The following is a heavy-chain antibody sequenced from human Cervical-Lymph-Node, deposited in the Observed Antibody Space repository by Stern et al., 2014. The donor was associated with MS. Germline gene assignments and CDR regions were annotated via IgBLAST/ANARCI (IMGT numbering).Heavy chain of an antibody. D-gene: IGHD6-13*01. CDR2: IFPVFGTP. Sequence: QVQLVQSGAEVTQPGSSVKVSCKASGGTFSKFPSSWVRQAPGKGLEWMGGIFPVFGTPTYAQEFRGRVTITADVSTSTVYMELSSLRSDDTAVYYCALSSETSDRWYSLGYDLWGQGTLVTVSS. V-gene: IGHV1-69*01. J-gene: IGHJ5*02. CDR3: ALSSETSDRWYSLGYDL. CDR1: GGTFSKFP.